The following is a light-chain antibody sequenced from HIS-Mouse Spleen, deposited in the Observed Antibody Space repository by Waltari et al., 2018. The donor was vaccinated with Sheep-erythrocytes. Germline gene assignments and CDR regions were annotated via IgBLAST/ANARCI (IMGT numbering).Light chain of an antibody. CDR1: SSDVGGYNY. Sequence: QSALTQPRSLSGSPGQSVTISCTGTSSDVGGYNYVSWYQQHPGKPPKLMIYDVIKRPAGVPDLFSGSKSGNTASLTISGLQAEDEADYYCCSYAGSYNHVFATGTKVTVL. CDR2: DVI. CDR3: CSYAGSYNHV. J-gene: IGLJ1*01. V-gene: IGLV2-11*01.